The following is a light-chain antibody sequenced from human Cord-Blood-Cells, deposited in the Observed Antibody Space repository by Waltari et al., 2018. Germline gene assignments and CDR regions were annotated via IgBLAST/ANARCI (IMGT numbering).Light chain of an antibody. V-gene: IGKV4-1*01. J-gene: IGKJ2*03. Sequence: DIVMTQSPDYLAVSLGERATINSKSSQSVLYSSNNKNYLAWYQQKPGQPPKLLIYWASNRESGVPDRFSGSVSGTDFTLTISSLQAEDVAVYYCQQYYSTPSFGQGTKLEIK. CDR1: QSVLYSSNNKNY. CDR3: QQYYSTPS. CDR2: WAS.